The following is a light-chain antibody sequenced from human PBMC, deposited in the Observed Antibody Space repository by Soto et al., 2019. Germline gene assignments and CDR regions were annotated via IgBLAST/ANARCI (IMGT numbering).Light chain of an antibody. Sequence: VLMTQSPLSLPVTLGQPASISCRYSQSFVYSDGNTYFSWFQQRPGRSPRRLIYKVSNRDSGVQARFIGSGSGTDFALKISRGEAEDVGVYYCMQGTHWPITFGQGTRLEIK. CDR1: QSFVYSDGNTY. V-gene: IGKV2-30*01. CDR3: MQGTHWPIT. J-gene: IGKJ5*01. CDR2: KVS.